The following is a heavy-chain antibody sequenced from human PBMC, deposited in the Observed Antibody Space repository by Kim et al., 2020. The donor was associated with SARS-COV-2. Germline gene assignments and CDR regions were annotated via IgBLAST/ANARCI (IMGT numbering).Heavy chain of an antibody. V-gene: IGHV3-74*01. J-gene: IGHJ4*02. D-gene: IGHD1-1*01. CDR2: IYGDGSTI. CDR3: AVGPITNGHLLEY. CDR1: GFSFSNYC. Sequence: GGSLRLSCAASGFSFSNYCMHWVRQAPGKGLVWVSRIYGDGSTINYADSVKGRFTISRDNAKNTLFLQMNSLRAEDTAVYYCAVGPITNGHLLEYWGQGT.